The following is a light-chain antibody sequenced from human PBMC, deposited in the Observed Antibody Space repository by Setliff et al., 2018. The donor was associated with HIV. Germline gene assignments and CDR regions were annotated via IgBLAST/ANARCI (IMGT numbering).Light chain of an antibody. CDR3: QSYDSSLSGDV. CDR1: SSNIGAGYD. V-gene: IGLV1-40*01. Sequence: QSVLTQPPSVSGAPGQRVTISCTGSSSNIGAGYDVHWYQQLPGTAPKLLIYGNSNRPSGVPDRFSGSKSGTSASLAITGLQAEDEADYYCQSYDSSLSGDVVGTGTKVTVL. CDR2: GNS. J-gene: IGLJ1*01.